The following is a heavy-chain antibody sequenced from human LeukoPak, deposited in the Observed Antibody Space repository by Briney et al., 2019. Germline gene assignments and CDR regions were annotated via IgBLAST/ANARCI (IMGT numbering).Heavy chain of an antibody. CDR2: IYYSGST. V-gene: IGHV4-59*01. D-gene: IGHD3-16*01. CDR3: ASSIYDYVPFDP. CDR1: GGSISSYY. Sequence: SETLSLPFTVSGGSISSYYWSWIRSPPGKGLEWIGYIYYSGSTNYNPSLKSRVTISVDTSKNQFSLKLSSVTAADTAVYYCASSIYDYVPFDPWGQGTLVTVSS. J-gene: IGHJ5*02.